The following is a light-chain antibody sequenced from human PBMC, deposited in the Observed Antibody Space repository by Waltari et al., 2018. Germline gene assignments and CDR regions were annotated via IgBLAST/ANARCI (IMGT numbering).Light chain of an antibody. CDR3: QQYHYLIT. Sequence: DIQITQSPSSLSASVGDRITITCQASRDISNYLNWYQQKPGRAPQLLIYDSSKMKPGVPSRFSGARSGTYFTFTISSLQPEDIATYYCQQYHYLITFGGGTRVEVK. CDR1: RDISNY. J-gene: IGKJ4*01. CDR2: DSS. V-gene: IGKV1-33*01.